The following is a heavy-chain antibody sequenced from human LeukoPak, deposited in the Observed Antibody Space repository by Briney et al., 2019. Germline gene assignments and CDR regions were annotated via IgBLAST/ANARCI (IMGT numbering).Heavy chain of an antibody. V-gene: IGHV3-48*01. J-gene: IGHJ4*02. CDR2: ISSSSSTI. CDR1: GFTFSSYS. CDR3: AKCFYDSSGYYYFDY. D-gene: IGHD3-22*01. Sequence: GGSLRLSCAASGFTFSSYSMNWVRQAPGKGLEWVSYISSSSSTIYYADSVKGRFTISRDNAKNSLYLQMNSLRAEDTAVYYCAKCFYDSSGYYYFDYWGQGTPVTVSS.